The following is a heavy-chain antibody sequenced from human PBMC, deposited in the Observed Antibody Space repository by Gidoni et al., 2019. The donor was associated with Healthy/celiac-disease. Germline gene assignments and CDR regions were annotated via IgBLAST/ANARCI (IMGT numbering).Heavy chain of an antibody. J-gene: IGHJ5*02. Sequence: QVQLQESGPGLVKPSETLSLTCTVSGGSISIYYWSWILQHPGKGLEWIGYIYYSGSTNYNPSLKSRVTISVDTSKNQFSRKLSSVTAADTAVYYCARLKLEWLSIESYNWFDPWGQGTLVTVSS. CDR2: IYYSGST. CDR3: ARLKLEWLSIESYNWFDP. D-gene: IGHD3-3*01. V-gene: IGHV4-59*08. CDR1: GGSISIYY.